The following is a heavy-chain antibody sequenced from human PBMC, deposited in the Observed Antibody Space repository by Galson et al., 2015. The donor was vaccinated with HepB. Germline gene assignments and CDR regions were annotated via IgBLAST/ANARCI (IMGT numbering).Heavy chain of an antibody. D-gene: IGHD6-6*01. CDR2: ISWNSGSI. CDR3: AKDSNEQLDVPYFDL. V-gene: IGHV3-9*01. Sequence: SLRLSCAASGFTFDDYAMHWVRQAPGKGLEWVSGISWNSGSIGYADSVKGRFTISRDNAKNSLYLQMNSLRAEDTALYYCAKDSNEQLDVPYFDLWGRGTLVTVSS. CDR1: GFTFDDYA. J-gene: IGHJ2*01.